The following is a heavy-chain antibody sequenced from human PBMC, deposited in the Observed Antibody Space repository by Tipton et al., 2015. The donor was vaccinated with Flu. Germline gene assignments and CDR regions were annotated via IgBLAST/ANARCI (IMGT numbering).Heavy chain of an antibody. D-gene: IGHD5-18*01. CDR3: ARGSYGYRFDY. CDR2: VSYSGST. Sequence: TLSLTCTVSGGSISSYCWSWIRQPPGKGLEWIGYVSYSGSTNYNPSLKSRVTISLDTSKNQFSLKLSSVTAADTAVYYCARGSYGYRFDYWGQGTLVTVSS. J-gene: IGHJ4*02. CDR1: GGSISSYC. V-gene: IGHV4-59*01.